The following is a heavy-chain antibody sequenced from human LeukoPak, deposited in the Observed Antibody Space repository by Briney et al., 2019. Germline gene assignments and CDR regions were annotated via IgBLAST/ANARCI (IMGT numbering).Heavy chain of an antibody. D-gene: IGHD6-13*01. J-gene: IGHJ6*02. CDR2: ISWNSGSI. CDR3: AKGVTGRSIAAYGMDV. Sequence: HPGGSLRLSCAASGFTFSSYAMSWVRQAPGKGLEGVSGISWNSGSIGYADSVKGRFTISRDNAKNSLYLQMNSLRAEDTALYYCAKGVTGRSIAAYGMDVWGQGTTVTVSS. V-gene: IGHV3-9*01. CDR1: GFTFSSYA.